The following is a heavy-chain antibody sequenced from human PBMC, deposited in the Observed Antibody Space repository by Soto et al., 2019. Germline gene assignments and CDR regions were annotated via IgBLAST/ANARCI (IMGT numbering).Heavy chain of an antibody. CDR2: IYPGDSDT. J-gene: IGHJ3*02. CDR3: ATAPSGSYYMGHDAFDI. D-gene: IGHD3-10*01. CDR1: GYSFTSYW. V-gene: IGHV5-51*01. Sequence: PGESLKISCKGSGYSFTSYWIGWVRQMPGKGLEWMGIIYPGDSDTRYSLSFQGQVTISADKSISTAYLQWSSLKASDTAMYYCATAPSGSYYMGHDAFDIWGQGTMVTVSS.